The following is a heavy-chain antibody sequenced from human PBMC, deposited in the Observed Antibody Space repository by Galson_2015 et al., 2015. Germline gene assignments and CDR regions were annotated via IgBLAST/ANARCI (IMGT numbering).Heavy chain of an antibody. V-gene: IGHV3-11*01. Sequence: SLRLSCAASGFTFSDYYMSWIRQAPGKGLEWVSYISSSGSTIYYADSAKGRFTISRDNAKNSLYLQMNSLRAEDTAVYYCARDRRVVVVAASIDAFDIWGQGTMVTVSS. J-gene: IGHJ3*02. CDR3: ARDRRVVVVAASIDAFDI. CDR2: ISSSGSTI. D-gene: IGHD2-15*01. CDR1: GFTFSDYY.